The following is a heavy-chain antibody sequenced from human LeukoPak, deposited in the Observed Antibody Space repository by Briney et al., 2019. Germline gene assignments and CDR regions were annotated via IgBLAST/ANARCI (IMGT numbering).Heavy chain of an antibody. J-gene: IGHJ5*02. CDR2: MYYSGST. V-gene: IGHV4-30-4*01. CDR1: GGSISSGDYY. D-gene: IGHD3-22*01. CDR3: ARGRRWYYDSSGYWFSYWFDP. Sequence: PSQTLSLTCTVSGGSISSGDYYWSWIRQPPGKGLEWIAYMYYSGSTYYNPSLKSRVTMSADTSKNQFSLKLSSVTAADTAVYYCARGRRWYYDSSGYWFSYWFDPWGQGTLVTVSS.